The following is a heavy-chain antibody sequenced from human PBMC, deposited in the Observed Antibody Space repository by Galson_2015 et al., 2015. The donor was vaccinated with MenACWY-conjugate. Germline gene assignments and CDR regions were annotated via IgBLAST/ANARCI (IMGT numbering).Heavy chain of an antibody. CDR3: ARTTLVTHGPYYYYGMDV. Sequence: YYSTSLKTRLTISKDTSKNQVVLTMTNMDPVDTATYYCARTTLVTHGPYYYYGMDVWGQGTTVTVSS. J-gene: IGHJ6*02. V-gene: IGHV2-70*01. D-gene: IGHD4-23*01.